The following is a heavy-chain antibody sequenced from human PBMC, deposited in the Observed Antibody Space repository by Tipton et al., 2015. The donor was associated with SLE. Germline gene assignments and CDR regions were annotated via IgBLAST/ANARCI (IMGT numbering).Heavy chain of an antibody. D-gene: IGHD6-13*01. Sequence: GLVKPSETLSLTCTVSGYSISSGYYWSWIRQPPGKGLEWIGYIYTSGSTNYNPSLKSRVTISVDTSKNQFSLKLSSVTAADTAAYYCARGGRAPLRSSWSNAFDIWGQGTMVTVSS. CDR3: ARGGRAPLRSSWSNAFDI. V-gene: IGHV4-4*09. CDR2: IYTSGST. CDR1: GYSISSGYY. J-gene: IGHJ3*02.